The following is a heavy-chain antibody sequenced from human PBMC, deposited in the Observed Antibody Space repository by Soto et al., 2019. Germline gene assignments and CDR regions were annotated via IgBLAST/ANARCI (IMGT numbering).Heavy chain of an antibody. Sequence: QLQLQESGSGLVKPSQTLSLTCAVSGGSISSGGYSWGWIRQPPGKGLEWIGYIYHSGSNYYNPSPKSRVTISVDRSKNQFSLKLSSVTAADTAVYYGAAGVGIPLYSWGQGTLVTVSS. CDR2: IYHSGSN. CDR1: GGSISSGGYS. J-gene: IGHJ4*02. D-gene: IGHD5-18*01. V-gene: IGHV4-30-2*01. CDR3: AAGVGIPLYS.